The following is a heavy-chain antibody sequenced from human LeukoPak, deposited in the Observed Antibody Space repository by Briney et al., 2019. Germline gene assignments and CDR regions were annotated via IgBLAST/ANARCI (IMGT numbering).Heavy chain of an antibody. CDR2: IYYSGST. CDR1: GGSISSYY. Sequence: PSETLSLTCTVSGGSISSYYWSWIRQPPGKGLEWIGYIYYSGSTNYNTSLKGRVTISVDTSKNQFSLKLSSVTAADTAVYYCARHVVSYCSGGSCYSYAFDIWGQGTMVTVSS. CDR3: ARHVVSYCSGGSCYSYAFDI. J-gene: IGHJ3*02. V-gene: IGHV4-59*08. D-gene: IGHD2-15*01.